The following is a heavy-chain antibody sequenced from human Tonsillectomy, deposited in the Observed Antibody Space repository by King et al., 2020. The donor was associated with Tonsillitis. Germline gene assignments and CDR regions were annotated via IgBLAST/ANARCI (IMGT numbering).Heavy chain of an antibody. V-gene: IGHV3-48*03. J-gene: IGHJ4*02. CDR1: EFSFGISE. CDR2: IGSSGSPI. D-gene: IGHD4-11*01. Sequence: VQLVESGGGLVQPGGSLRLSCAVSEFSFGISEMNWVRQAPGKGLEWISYIGSSGSPIFYAESVKGRFTISRENAKNSLYLQMSSLRAEDTAVYYCARRLGLDYWGQGTLVTVSS. CDR3: ARRLGLDY.